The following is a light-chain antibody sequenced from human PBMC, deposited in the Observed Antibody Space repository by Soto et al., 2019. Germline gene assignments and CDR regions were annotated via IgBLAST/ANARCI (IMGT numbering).Light chain of an antibody. CDR1: SSDVGGYNY. CDR3: CSCAGSYHVV. Sequence: QSVLTQLRSVSGSPGQSVTISCTGTSSDVGGYNYVSWYQQHPGKAPKLMIYDVSKRPSGVPDRFSGSKSGNTASLTISGLQAEDEADEYCCSCAGSYHVVFGGGSKRTVL. V-gene: IGLV2-11*01. CDR2: DVS. J-gene: IGLJ2*01.